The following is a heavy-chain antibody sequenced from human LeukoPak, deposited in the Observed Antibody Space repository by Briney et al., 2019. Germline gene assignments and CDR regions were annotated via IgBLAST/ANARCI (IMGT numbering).Heavy chain of an antibody. D-gene: IGHD3-10*01. J-gene: IGHJ5*02. CDR2: INPNSGGT. CDR3: ARVAKMVRGQNWFDP. CDR1: GYTFTGYY. V-gene: IGHV1-2*02. Sequence: GASVKVSCKASGYTFTGYYMHWVRQAPGQGLEWMGWINPNSGGTNYAQKFQGRVTMTRDTSISTAYMELSRLRSDDTAVYYCARVAKMVRGQNWFDPWGQGTLVTVSS.